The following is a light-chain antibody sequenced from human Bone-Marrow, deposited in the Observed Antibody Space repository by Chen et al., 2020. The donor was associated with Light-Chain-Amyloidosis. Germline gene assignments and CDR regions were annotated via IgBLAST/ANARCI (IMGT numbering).Light chain of an antibody. CDR2: NNN. CDR3: PSTDSRDSHLV. CDR1: ALPKQH. Sequence: SYELTQPPSVSVSPGQTARITCSGDALPKQHAYWYQQKSGQAPVLVIYNNNEKPSGVPERFSGSSSRTTVTLTISGVQAEDEADYYCPSTDSRDSHLVFGGGTKLTVL. V-gene: IGLV3-25*03. J-gene: IGLJ3*02.